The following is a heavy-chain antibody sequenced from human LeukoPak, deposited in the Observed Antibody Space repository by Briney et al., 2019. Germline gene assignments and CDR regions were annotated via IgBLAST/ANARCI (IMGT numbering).Heavy chain of an antibody. CDR2: IRYDGSNK. Sequence: PGGSLRLSCAASGFTFSSYGMHWVRQAPGKGLEWVAFIRYDGSNKYYADSVKGRFTISRDNSKNTLYLQMNSLRAEDTAVYYCAKDLGPSCGGDCYFDYWGQGTLVTVSS. J-gene: IGHJ4*02. CDR3: AKDLGPSCGGDCYFDY. V-gene: IGHV3-30*02. CDR1: GFTFSSYG. D-gene: IGHD2-21*01.